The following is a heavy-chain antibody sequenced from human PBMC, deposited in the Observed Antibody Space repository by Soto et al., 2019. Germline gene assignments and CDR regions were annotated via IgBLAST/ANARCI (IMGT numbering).Heavy chain of an antibody. CDR1: GFTFSSYA. CDR3: AKDDGDYVGGAFLDY. J-gene: IGHJ4*02. Sequence: EVQLLESGGGLVQPGGSLRLSCAASGFTFSSYAMSWVRQAPGKGLEWVSAISGSGGSTYYADSVKGRFTISRDNSKNTRYLQRNSLRAEDTAVYYCAKDDGDYVGGAFLDYWGQGTLVTVSS. CDR2: ISGSGGST. V-gene: IGHV3-23*01. D-gene: IGHD4-17*01.